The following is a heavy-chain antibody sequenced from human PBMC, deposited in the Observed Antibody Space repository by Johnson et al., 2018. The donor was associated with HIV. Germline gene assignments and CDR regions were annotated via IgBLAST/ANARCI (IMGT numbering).Heavy chain of an antibody. V-gene: IGHV3-66*01. CDR1: GPTVSRNY. CDR3: ARGGYSSGWIYAFDI. D-gene: IGHD6-19*01. Sequence: VQLVESGGGVVEPGGSLRLSCAASGPTVSRNYMTSVRQAPGTGLEWVSVIYSGGRTCYADYAKGRVTISRDNSKNTLYLQMNSLRAEDTAVYYCARGGYSSGWIYAFDIWGQGTMVTVSS. CDR2: IYSGGRT. J-gene: IGHJ3*02.